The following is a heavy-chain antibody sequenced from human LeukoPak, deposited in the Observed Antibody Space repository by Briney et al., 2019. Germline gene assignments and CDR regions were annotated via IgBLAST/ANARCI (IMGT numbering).Heavy chain of an antibody. CDR1: GGSISNYY. D-gene: IGHD1-7*01. Sequence: PSETLSLTCTVSGGSISNYYWSWIRLPAGKGLEWIGRISSSGSTYYNPSLNSRVTMSIDTSTNQFSLKLSSVTAADTAVYYCARAPNYVGAFDIWGHGTMVTVSS. CDR2: ISSSGST. J-gene: IGHJ3*02. CDR3: ARAPNYVGAFDI. V-gene: IGHV4-4*07.